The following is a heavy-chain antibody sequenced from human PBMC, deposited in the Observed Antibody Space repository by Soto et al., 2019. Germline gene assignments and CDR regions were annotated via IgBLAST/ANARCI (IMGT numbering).Heavy chain of an antibody. J-gene: IGHJ4*02. CDR2: ISPKSGGT. D-gene: IGHD3-9*01. CDR3: ARPPGYISDWYYFDL. V-gene: IGHV1-2*02. Sequence: ASVKVSCKASGYSFIDYYIHWVRQAPGQGFEWMGRISPKSGGTDYAQKFEGRVTMTWDTSLNTAYMELSSLISDDTAVYYCARPPGYISDWYYFDLWGQGTLVTVSS. CDR1: GYSFIDYY.